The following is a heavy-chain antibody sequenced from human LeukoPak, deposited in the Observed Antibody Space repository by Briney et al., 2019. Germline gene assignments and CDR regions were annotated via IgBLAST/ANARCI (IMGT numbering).Heavy chain of an antibody. V-gene: IGHV4-34*01. CDR3: ARVPPSFAQWLRLGWFDP. CDR2: INHSGST. CDR1: GGSFSGYY. D-gene: IGHD5-12*01. J-gene: IGHJ5*02. Sequence: PSETLSLTCAVYGGSFSGYYWSWIRQPPGKGLEWIGEINHSGSTNYNPSLKSRVTISVDTSKNQFSLKLSSVTAADTAVYYCARVPPSFAQWLRLGWFDPWGQGTLVTVSS.